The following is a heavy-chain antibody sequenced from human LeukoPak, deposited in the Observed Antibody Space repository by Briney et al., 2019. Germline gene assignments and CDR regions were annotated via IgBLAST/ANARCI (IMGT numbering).Heavy chain of an antibody. CDR3: ARGDPYGDYSPFDY. J-gene: IGHJ4*02. CDR2: ISSSSSYI. V-gene: IGHV3-21*06. Sequence: PGGSLRLSCAASGFTFSSYSMNWVRQAPGKGLEWASSISSSSSYIYYADSVKGRFTISRDNAKNSLYLQMNSLRAEDTAVYYCARGDPYGDYSPFDYWGQGTLVTVSS. CDR1: GFTFSSYS. D-gene: IGHD4-17*01.